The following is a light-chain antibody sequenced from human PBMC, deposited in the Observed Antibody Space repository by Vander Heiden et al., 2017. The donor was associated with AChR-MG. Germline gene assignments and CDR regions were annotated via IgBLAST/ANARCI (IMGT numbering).Light chain of an antibody. Sequence: EIVMTQSPATLSVSPGERATLSCRASQSISSNLAWYQQKPGQAPRLLIYGASTRANGFPDRFSGSGSGTEFTLTISSRQSEDFAVYYWQQDNNLLTFGGGTKVEIK. CDR3: QQDNNLLT. CDR1: QSISSN. CDR2: GAS. J-gene: IGKJ4*01. V-gene: IGKV3-15*01.